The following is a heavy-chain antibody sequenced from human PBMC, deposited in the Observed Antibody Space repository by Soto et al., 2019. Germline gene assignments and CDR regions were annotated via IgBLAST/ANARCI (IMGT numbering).Heavy chain of an antibody. CDR3: TRGHHSMDV. J-gene: IGHJ6*02. D-gene: IGHD5-18*01. V-gene: IGHV3-11*06. Sequence: GGSLRLSCAASGFAFSDHYMSWIRQAPGKGLDWISYINPSGTYTHYADSVKGRFTISRDTAENSLYLQMNSLRAEDTALYYCTRGHHSMDVWGPGARVTVYS. CDR1: GFAFSDHY. CDR2: INPSGTYT.